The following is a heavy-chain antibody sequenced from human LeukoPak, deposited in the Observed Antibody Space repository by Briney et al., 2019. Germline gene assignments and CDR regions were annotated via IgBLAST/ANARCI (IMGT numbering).Heavy chain of an antibody. CDR2: ISSSGSTI. CDR3: AELGITMIGGV. CDR1: GFTFSSYE. D-gene: IGHD3-10*02. Sequence: GGSLRLCCAASGFTFSSYEMNWVRHAPGKGLEWVSYISSSGSTIYYADSVKGRFTISRDNAKNSLYLQMNSLRAEDTAVYYCAELGITMIGGVWGKGTTVTISS. J-gene: IGHJ6*04. V-gene: IGHV3-48*03.